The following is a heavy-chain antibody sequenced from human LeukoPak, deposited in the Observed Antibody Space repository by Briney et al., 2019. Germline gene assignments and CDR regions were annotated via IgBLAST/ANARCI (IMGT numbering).Heavy chain of an antibody. CDR3: ARHYVVVPAATNWFDP. CDR1: GGSISSSSYY. J-gene: IGHJ5*02. D-gene: IGHD2-2*01. V-gene: IGHV4-39*01. CDR2: IYYSGST. Sequence: PSETLSLTCTVSGGSISSSSYYWGWIRQPPGKGLEWIGSIYYSGSTYYNPSLKSRVTISVDTSKNQFSLKLSSVTAADTAVYYCARHYVVVPAATNWFDPWGQGTLVTVSS.